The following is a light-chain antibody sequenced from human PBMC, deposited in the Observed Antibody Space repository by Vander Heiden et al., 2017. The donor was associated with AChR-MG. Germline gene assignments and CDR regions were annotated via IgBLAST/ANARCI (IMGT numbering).Light chain of an antibody. CDR2: DAS. V-gene: IGKV3-20*01. Sequence: DIVLTQSPGTVSLSPGERATLSCRASQSVSSYYLAWYQQRPGQAPRLLIYDASRRATGIPDRFSGSGSGTDFTLTISRLEPEDFAVYYCQQYGSSLYTFGQGTKLEIK. CDR1: QSVSSYY. J-gene: IGKJ2*01. CDR3: QQYGSSLYT.